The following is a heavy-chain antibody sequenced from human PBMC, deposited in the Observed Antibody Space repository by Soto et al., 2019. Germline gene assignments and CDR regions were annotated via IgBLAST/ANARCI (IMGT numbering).Heavy chain of an antibody. Sequence: EVQLVESGGGLVQPGGPWSLSGAASGSPLGTFARTWSGRAPGKGLGWVSYIIGGSPTIYYADSAKGRFTISRDNAKNSLYLQMNSLRDEDTAVYFCVRDRGYTGYDLQYWGQGALVAVSS. CDR1: GSPLGTFA. J-gene: IGHJ4*02. V-gene: IGHV3-48*02. D-gene: IGHD5-12*01. CDR2: IIGGSPTI. CDR3: VRDRGYTGYDLQY.